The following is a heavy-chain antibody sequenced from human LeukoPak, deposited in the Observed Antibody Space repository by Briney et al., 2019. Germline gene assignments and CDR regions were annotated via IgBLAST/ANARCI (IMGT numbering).Heavy chain of an antibody. CDR2: INHSGST. J-gene: IGHJ4*02. V-gene: IGHV4-4*02. CDR1: GGSISSSNW. CDR3: ARRKDYYDSSGYYRILDY. Sequence: KPSETLSLTCAVSGGSISSSNWWSWVRQPPGKGLEWIGEINHSGSTNYNPSLKSRVTISVDTSKNQFSLKLSSVTAADTAVYYCARRKDYYDSSGYYRILDYWGQGTLVTVSS. D-gene: IGHD3-22*01.